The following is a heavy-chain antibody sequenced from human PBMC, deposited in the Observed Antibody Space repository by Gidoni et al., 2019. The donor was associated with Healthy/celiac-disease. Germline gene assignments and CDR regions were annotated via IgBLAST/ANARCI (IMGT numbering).Heavy chain of an antibody. J-gene: IGHJ4*02. D-gene: IGHD6-19*01. V-gene: IGHV3-33*01. CDR1: GFTFSSYG. Sequence: QVQLVESGGGVVQPGRSLRLSCAASGFTFSSYGMHWVRQAPGKGLEGVAVIWYDGSNKYYADSVKGRFTISRDNSKNTLYLQMNSLRAEDTAVYYCAREEIAVASYYFDYWGQGTLVTVSS. CDR3: AREEIAVASYYFDY. CDR2: IWYDGSNK.